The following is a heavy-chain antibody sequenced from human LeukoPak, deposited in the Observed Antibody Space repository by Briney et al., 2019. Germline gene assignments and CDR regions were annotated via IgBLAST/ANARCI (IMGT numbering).Heavy chain of an antibody. CDR2: VSYDEKTI. CDR3: AKRRSVAWDFDY. V-gene: IGHV3-30-3*02. J-gene: IGHJ4*02. Sequence: GRSLRLSCVASGFTFTGHSMHWVRQAPGKGLEWVAVVSYDEKTIFYADSLKGRFTVSRDNSKNTLYLQMNSLRAEDTAVYYCAKRRSVAWDFDYWGQGTLVTVSS. CDR1: GFTFTGHS.